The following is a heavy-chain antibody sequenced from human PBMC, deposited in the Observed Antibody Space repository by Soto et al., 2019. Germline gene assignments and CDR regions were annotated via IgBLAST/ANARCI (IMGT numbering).Heavy chain of an antibody. CDR1: GFTFSSSA. J-gene: IGHJ6*02. CDR3: AKLRYPNYYYAMDV. V-gene: IGHV3-23*01. CDR2: ISGSGGST. Sequence: EVQLLESGGGLVQPGGSLRLSCAASGFTFSSSAMSWVRQAPGKGLEWVSSISGSGGSTYYADSVRGRSTISKDNSKTTLYLQMISLRADDTALYYCAKLRYPNYYYAMDVWGQGTTVTVSS. D-gene: IGHD2-2*02.